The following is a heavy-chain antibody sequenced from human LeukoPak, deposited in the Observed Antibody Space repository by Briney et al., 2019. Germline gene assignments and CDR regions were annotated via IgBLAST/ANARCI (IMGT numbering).Heavy chain of an antibody. J-gene: IGHJ4*02. CDR1: GFTFSSYE. CDR3: ARVTSGWSYLDS. CDR2: IGSSGSTI. Sequence: GGSLGLSCAASGFTFSSYEMNWVRQAPGKGLEWVSYIGSSGSTIYHADSVRGRFTISRDNAKNSLYLQMSSLRADDTAIYYCARVTSGWSYLDSWGQGTLVTVSS. D-gene: IGHD6-19*01. V-gene: IGHV3-48*03.